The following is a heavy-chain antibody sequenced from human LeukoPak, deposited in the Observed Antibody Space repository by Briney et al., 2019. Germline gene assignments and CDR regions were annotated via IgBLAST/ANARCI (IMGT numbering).Heavy chain of an antibody. CDR3: AREKYVTGEFFQH. J-gene: IGHJ1*01. V-gene: IGHV3-7*01. Sequence: GGSLRLSCAASGVTFSDYWMSCVRHAAGKWMEWVANIKQDGSEISYVHSVKGRSTISRDNARNSLYLQMNSLRDEDTAVYSCAREKYVTGEFFQHWGQGTLATVYS. CDR2: IKQDGSEI. D-gene: IGHD3-16*01. CDR1: GVTFSDYW.